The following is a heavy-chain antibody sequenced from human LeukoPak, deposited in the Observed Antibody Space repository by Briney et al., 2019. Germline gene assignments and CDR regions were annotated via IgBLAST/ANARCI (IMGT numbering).Heavy chain of an antibody. J-gene: IGHJ4*02. V-gene: IGHV1-69*04. CDR2: IIPILGIA. Sequence: SVKVSCKASGGTFSSYAISWVRQAPGQGLEWMGRIIPILGIANYAQKFQGRVTITADKSTSTAYMELSSLRSEDTAVYYCAISRHYYDGSGYYYWGQGTLVTVSS. CDR1: GGTFSSYA. CDR3: AISRHYYDGSGYYY. D-gene: IGHD3-22*01.